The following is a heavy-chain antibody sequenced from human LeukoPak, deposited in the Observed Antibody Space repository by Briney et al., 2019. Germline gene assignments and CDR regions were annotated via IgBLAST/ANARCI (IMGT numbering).Heavy chain of an antibody. CDR2: ISPYNGNT. CDR1: GYTFTGNY. J-gene: IGHJ4*02. Sequence: GASVKVSCKASGYTFTGNYMHWVRQGPGQGLEWMGWISPYNGNTNYAQKYQGRVTMTTDTSTSTAYIELRSLRSDDTAVYYCARDSGSYVYWGQGTLVTVSS. V-gene: IGHV1-18*04. CDR3: ARDSGSYVY. D-gene: IGHD1-26*01.